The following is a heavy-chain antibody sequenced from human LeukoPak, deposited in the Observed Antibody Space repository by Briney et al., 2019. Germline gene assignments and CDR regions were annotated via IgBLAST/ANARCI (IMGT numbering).Heavy chain of an antibody. Sequence: PGGSLRLSCAASGFTFISNAMTWVRQAPGKGLEWVSVIYSGGSTYYADSAKGRFTISRDNSKNTLYLQMNSLRAEDTAVYYCASRVGLGAFDIWGQGTMVTVSS. J-gene: IGHJ3*02. CDR3: ASRVGLGAFDI. CDR1: GFTFISNA. V-gene: IGHV3-66*02. D-gene: IGHD2-2*01. CDR2: IYSGGST.